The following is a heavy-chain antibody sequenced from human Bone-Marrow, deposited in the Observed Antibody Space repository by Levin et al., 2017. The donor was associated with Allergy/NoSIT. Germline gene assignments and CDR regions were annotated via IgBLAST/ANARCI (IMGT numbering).Heavy chain of an antibody. CDR1: GGSISSSY. V-gene: IGHV4-59*01. D-gene: IGHD2-15*01. J-gene: IGHJ5*02. Sequence: SQTLSLTCTVSGGSISSSYWGWIRPSPGKGLEWIGYMYYSGTMKYNPSLRSRVTISADTSKNQYSLKISSLIAADTAVYYCARVDCSGGSCYSGGWFDPWGQGTLVTVSS. CDR3: ARVDCSGGSCYSGGWFDP. CDR2: MYYSGTM.